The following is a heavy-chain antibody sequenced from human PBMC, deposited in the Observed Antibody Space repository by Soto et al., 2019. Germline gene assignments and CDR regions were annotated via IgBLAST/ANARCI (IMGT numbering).Heavy chain of an antibody. CDR1: GASIRDYH. CDR3: ARMYNSGFYRPEGDYYFYGMDV. J-gene: IGHJ6*02. CDR2: LYISGST. D-gene: IGHD6-19*01. V-gene: IGHV4-4*07. Sequence: ETLSLTCSVSGASIRDYHWSWVRQPAGKGLEWIGRLYISGSTKYNPSLKSRVTMSADTSVNQFSLTLRSVTAADTAIYYCARMYNSGFYRPEGDYYFYGMDVWGQGTTVTVSS.